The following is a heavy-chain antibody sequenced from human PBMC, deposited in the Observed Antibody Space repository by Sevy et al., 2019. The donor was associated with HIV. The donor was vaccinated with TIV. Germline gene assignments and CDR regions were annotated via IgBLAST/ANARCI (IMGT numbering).Heavy chain of an antibody. V-gene: IGHV3-21*01. D-gene: IGHD2-15*01. CDR3: ARLRMDWFDP. Sequence: GGSLRLSCAASGFTFSTYSMNWVRQAPGKGLEWVSLISGSSSYIYYADSVKGRFTISRDNAKNSLYLQMNSLRAEDTAIYYCARLRMDWFDPWGQGTLVTVSS. CDR1: GFTFSTYS. CDR2: ISGSSSYI. J-gene: IGHJ5*02.